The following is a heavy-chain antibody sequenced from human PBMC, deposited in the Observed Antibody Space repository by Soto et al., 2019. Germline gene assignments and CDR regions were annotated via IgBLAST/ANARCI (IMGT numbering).Heavy chain of an antibody. CDR1: EFAFSSYW. V-gene: IGHV3-7*05. CDR2: IRKDGSQR. Sequence: EVHLVESGGGLVQPGGSLTLSCAASEFAFSSYWMTWVRQAPGKGLEWVANIRKDGSQRSYLDSVRGRFTISRDNSKNAGYLQMNSLRAEDTALYFCARDVSTGMIGLYFEAFDIGGQGTMVTVSS. D-gene: IGHD2-8*01. CDR3: ARDVSTGMIGLYFEAFDI. J-gene: IGHJ3*02.